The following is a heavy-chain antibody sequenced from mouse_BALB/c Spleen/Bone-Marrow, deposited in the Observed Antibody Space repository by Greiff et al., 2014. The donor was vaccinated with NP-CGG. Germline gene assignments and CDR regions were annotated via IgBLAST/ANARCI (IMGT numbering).Heavy chain of an antibody. D-gene: IGHD2-2*01. Sequence: VQVVESGAELAKPGASVKMSCKASGYAFTSYWMQWVKQRPGQGLEWIGYINPSTGYTEYNQKFKDKATLTADKSSSTAYMQLSRLTSEDSAVYYGARSRDGYDSFAYWGQGTLLTVSA. V-gene: IGHV1-7*01. CDR3: ARSRDGYDSFAY. J-gene: IGHJ3*01. CDR2: INPSTGYT. CDR1: GYAFTSYW.